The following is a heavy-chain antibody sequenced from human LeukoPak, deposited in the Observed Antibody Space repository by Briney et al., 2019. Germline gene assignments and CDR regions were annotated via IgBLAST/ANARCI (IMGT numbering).Heavy chain of an antibody. CDR3: ARDPQLTIYGMDV. D-gene: IGHD1-14*01. V-gene: IGHV1-2*02. CDR1: GYTXTGYY. Sequence: GASVKVSCKASGYTXTGYYMHWVRQAPGQGLEWMGWINPNSGGTNCAQKFQGRVTMTRDTSISTAYMELSRLRSDDTAVYYCARDPQLTIYGMDVWGQGTTVTVSS. CDR2: INPNSGGT. J-gene: IGHJ6*02.